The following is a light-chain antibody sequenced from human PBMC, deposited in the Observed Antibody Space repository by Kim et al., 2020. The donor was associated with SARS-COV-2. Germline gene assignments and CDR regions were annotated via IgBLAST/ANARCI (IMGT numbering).Light chain of an antibody. CDR3: QQANSFPYT. Sequence: IQMTQSPSSVSASVGDRVTITCRASQDIDTYLAWYQHRPGKAPKLLISAASTLQSGVPSSFSGRGSGTDFTLTITSVQPDDLATYFCQQANSFPYTFGHGTKLEI. CDR1: QDIDTY. CDR2: AAS. V-gene: IGKV1-12*01. J-gene: IGKJ2*01.